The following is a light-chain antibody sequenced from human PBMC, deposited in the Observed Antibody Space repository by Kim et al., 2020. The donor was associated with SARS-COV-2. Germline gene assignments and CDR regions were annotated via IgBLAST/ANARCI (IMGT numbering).Light chain of an antibody. CDR2: DVT. J-gene: IGLJ2*01. Sequence: PIPIAGPGTCSDVDGYNYDSWYEQRPRKAPKLMFCDVTDRHAGGSNRVSGYKQRNTAALTISGHQAEDEAYYYCSSYTGSSTRIFGGGTQLTVL. CDR1: CSDVDGYNY. V-gene: IGLV2-14*03. CDR3: SSYTGSSTRI.